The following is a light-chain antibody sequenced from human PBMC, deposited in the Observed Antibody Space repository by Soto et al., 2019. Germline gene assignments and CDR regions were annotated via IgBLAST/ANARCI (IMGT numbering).Light chain of an antibody. CDR2: GAS. Sequence: EIVLTQSTGTLSLSPGERATLSCRASQSVSSSFLAWYQQKAGQAPRLLIYGASSRTTGIPDRFSGSESGTDFTLTISRLEPEDFAVYYCQQYGRSPWTFGQGTKVEMK. CDR1: QSVSSSF. V-gene: IGKV3-20*01. J-gene: IGKJ1*01. CDR3: QQYGRSPWT.